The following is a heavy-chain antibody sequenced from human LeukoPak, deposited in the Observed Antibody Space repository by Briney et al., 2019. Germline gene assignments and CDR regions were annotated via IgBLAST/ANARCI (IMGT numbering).Heavy chain of an antibody. Sequence: SVKVSCKASGGTFSSYAISWVRQAPGQGLEWMGGIIPIFGTTNYAQKFQDRVTITADESASTAYMELSSLRSEDTAVYYCARDGGTYYFRPYYYMDVWGKGTTVTISS. J-gene: IGHJ6*03. D-gene: IGHD1-26*01. CDR2: IIPIFGTT. CDR1: GGTFSSYA. V-gene: IGHV1-69*13. CDR3: ARDGGTYYFRPYYYMDV.